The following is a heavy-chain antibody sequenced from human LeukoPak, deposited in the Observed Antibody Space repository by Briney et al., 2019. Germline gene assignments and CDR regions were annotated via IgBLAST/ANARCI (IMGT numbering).Heavy chain of an antibody. CDR1: GFTFSSYA. J-gene: IGHJ6*02. V-gene: IGHV3-23*01. Sequence: GGSLRLSCAASGFTFSSYAMTWVRQAPGKGLEWVSLISGSGGNTYYADSVKGRFTISRDNSKNTLPLQMNSLRAEDTAVYYCAKDVRVGGGGMDVWGQGTPVTVSS. D-gene: IGHD1-26*01. CDR2: ISGSGGNT. CDR3: AKDVRVGGGGMDV.